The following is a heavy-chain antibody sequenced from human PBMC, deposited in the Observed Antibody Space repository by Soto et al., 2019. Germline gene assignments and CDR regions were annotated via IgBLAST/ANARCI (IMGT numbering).Heavy chain of an antibody. D-gene: IGHD4-17*01. Sequence: PSETLSLTCTVSGGSISSYYWSWIRQPPGKGLEWIGYIYYSGSTNYNPSLKSRVTISVDTSKNQFSLKLSSLTAADTAVYYCARGQSPYGDYESYYGMDVWGQGTTVTVSS. CDR3: ARGQSPYGDYESYYGMDV. CDR2: IYYSGST. J-gene: IGHJ6*02. V-gene: IGHV4-59*01. CDR1: GGSISSYY.